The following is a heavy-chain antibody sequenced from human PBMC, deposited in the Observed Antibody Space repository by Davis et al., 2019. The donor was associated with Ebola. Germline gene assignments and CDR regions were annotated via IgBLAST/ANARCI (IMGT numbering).Heavy chain of an antibody. CDR1: GYTFTGHY. V-gene: IGHV1-2*04. D-gene: IGHD3-22*01. CDR3: ARGITMIFDS. J-gene: IGHJ4*02. CDR2: INPDTGGT. Sequence: ASVKVSCKASGYTFTGHYIHWVRQAPGHGLEWMGWINPDTGGTNYAQRFQGSVTMTRDTSISTAYMELSRLRSDDTAVYYCARGITMIFDSWGQGTLVTVSS.